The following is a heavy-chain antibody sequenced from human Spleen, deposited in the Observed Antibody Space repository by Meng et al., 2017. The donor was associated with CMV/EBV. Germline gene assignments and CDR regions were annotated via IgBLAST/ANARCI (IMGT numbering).Heavy chain of an antibody. CDR2: ISHSGST. V-gene: IGHV4-34*01. D-gene: IGHD3-22*01. Sequence: DYYWSWIRQPPGKGLEWLGEISHSGSTNYNPSLKRRGSISIDTSKNHFSLTLSSVTAADTAVYYCARRFYDSTGYYNLVDYWGQGTLVTVSS. CDR3: ARRFYDSTGYYNLVDY. CDR1: DYY. J-gene: IGHJ4*02.